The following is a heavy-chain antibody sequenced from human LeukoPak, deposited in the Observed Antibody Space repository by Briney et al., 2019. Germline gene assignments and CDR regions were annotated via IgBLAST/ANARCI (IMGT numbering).Heavy chain of an antibody. CDR3: ATLTAGEVTGRH. J-gene: IGHJ4*02. D-gene: IGHD2-21*02. Sequence: ASVKVSCKASGYTFTSYFIHWVRQAPGQGLEWMGIINPDGGSTTYAQRFQGRVIMTRDMSTSTVYMEFRSLRSEDTAMYYCATLTAGEVTGRHWGQGTPVTVSS. V-gene: IGHV1-46*01. CDR1: GYTFTSYF. CDR2: INPDGGST.